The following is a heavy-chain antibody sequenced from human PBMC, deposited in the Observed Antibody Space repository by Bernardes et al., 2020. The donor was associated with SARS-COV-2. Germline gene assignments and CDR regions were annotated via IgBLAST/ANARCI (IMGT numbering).Heavy chain of an antibody. CDR3: AKRDSSGYYFFHF. D-gene: IGHD3-22*01. J-gene: IGHJ4*02. CDR1: GFTFSSYA. CDR2: IGGSAGST. Sequence: GGSLRLSCAASGFTFSSYAMSWVRQAPGKGLEWVSAIGGSAGSTYYADSVKGRFTISRDNSKNMLYLQMNSLRAEDTALYYCAKRDSSGYYFFHFWGQGTLVTVSS. V-gene: IGHV3-23*01.